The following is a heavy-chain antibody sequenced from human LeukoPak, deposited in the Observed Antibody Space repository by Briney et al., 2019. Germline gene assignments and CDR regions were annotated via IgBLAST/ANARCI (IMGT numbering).Heavy chain of an antibody. CDR3: AKDYDSSGYLGWFDP. Sequence: LSGGSLRLSCAASGFTFSSYAMSWVRQAPGKGLEWVSAISGSGGSTYYADSVKGRFTISRDNSKNTLYLQMNSLRAEDTAVYYCAKDYDSSGYLGWFDPWGQGTLVTVSS. CDR1: GFTFSSYA. D-gene: IGHD3-22*01. V-gene: IGHV3-23*01. CDR2: ISGSGGST. J-gene: IGHJ5*02.